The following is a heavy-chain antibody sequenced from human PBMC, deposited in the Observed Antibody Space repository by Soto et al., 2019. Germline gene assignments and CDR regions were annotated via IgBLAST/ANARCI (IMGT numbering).Heavy chain of an antibody. Sequence: QLHLVQSGAVVKKPGASVTVSCSASGYPVTAYYMHWVRQAPGRGLEWMGGINPATGAAKYTQTFQGRGTMTRDTSTGTVFMELSGLASEDTAGFYCARGGGVGVAGSAAFDMWGQGTLVTVSS. V-gene: IGHV1-2*02. D-gene: IGHD3-3*01. CDR1: GYPVTAYY. CDR3: ARGGGVGVAGSAAFDM. J-gene: IGHJ3*02. CDR2: INPATGAA.